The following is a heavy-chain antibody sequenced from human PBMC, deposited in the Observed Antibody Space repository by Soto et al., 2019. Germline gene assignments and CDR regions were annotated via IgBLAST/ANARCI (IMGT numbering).Heavy chain of an antibody. Sequence: QVQLVQSGAEVKKPGASVKVSCKASGYTFTSYDINWVRQATGQGLEWMGWMNPNSGNTGYAQKFQGRVTMTRNTSISTAYMELSSLRSEDTAVYYCASRYYDSSGYGPYYFDSWGQGTLVTVSS. J-gene: IGHJ4*02. CDR2: MNPNSGNT. V-gene: IGHV1-8*01. CDR3: ASRYYDSSGYGPYYFDS. D-gene: IGHD3-22*01. CDR1: GYTFTSYD.